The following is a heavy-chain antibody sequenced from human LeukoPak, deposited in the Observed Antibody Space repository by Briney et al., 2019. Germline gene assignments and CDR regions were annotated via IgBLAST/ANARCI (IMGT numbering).Heavy chain of an antibody. CDR2: IYYRVTS. CDR1: GDSISTYY. D-gene: IGHD3-22*01. J-gene: IGHJ3*02. CDR3: ARGPYSYDSSGAFDI. V-gene: IGHV4-59*08. Sequence: SETLSLTCTVSGDSISTYYWSWIRQPPGKGLEWIGYIYYRVTSDYNPSLKSRVTMSVDRSKNQFSLKLSSVTAADTAVYFCARGPYSYDSSGAFDIWGQGTMVTVSS.